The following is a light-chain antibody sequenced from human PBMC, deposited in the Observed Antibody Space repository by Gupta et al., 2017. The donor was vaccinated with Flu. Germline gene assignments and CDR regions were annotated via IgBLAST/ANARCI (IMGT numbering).Light chain of an antibody. CDR2: GNN. J-gene: IGLJ3*02. CDR1: SSNFGAGYD. V-gene: IGLV1-40*01. Sequence: QSVLTQPPSVSAAPGQRLTISCTGSSSNFGAGYDVHWYQQLPGTAPKLLIYGNNNRPSGVPDRFSGSKSGTSASLAITGLQAEDEAHYYCQSYDSSLSGSVFSGGTKLTVL. CDR3: QSYDSSLSGSV.